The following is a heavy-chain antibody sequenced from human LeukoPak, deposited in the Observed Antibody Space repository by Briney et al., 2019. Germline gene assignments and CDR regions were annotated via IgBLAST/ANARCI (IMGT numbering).Heavy chain of an antibody. D-gene: IGHD4-11*01. V-gene: IGHV2-5*02. Sequence: CCPTLACAAQTLTLTCTVMGFSLHSSGVGVGWIRQLPGKALEWFALIYWDDEKRYNPSLKSRLTITKDTSKNQVVLTMAHMDPVDTATYYCAHSITTSAYGVDVWGEGNTVTVSS. CDR2: IYWDDEK. CDR1: GFSLHSSGVG. CDR3: AHSITTSAYGVDV. J-gene: IGHJ6*04.